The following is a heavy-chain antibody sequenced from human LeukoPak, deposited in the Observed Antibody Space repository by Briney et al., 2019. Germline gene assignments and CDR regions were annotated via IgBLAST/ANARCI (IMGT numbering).Heavy chain of an antibody. CDR1: GFNFHYYN. D-gene: IGHD2-15*01. V-gene: IGHV3-21*01. CDR3: ARKRSGEFDY. CDR2: ISGSSSYI. Sequence: PGGSLGLSCATSGFNFHYYNMAWVRQAPGKGLEWVSSISGSSSYIYYADSVKGRFTISRDNAKNSLYLQMNSLRAEDTAVYYCARKRSGEFDYWGQGTLVTVSS. J-gene: IGHJ4*02.